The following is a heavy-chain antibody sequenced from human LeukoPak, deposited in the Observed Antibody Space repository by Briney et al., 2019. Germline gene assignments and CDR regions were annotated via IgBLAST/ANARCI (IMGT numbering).Heavy chain of an antibody. CDR2: SRNKANSYTT. CDR3: ARDPAAARGTFDV. Sequence: TGGSLRLSCAASGFSFTTYWMSWVRQAPGKGLEWVGRSRNKANSYTTEYAASVKGRFTISRDESKNSLYLQMNSLKTEGTAVYYCARDPAAARGTFDVWGQGTMVTVSS. D-gene: IGHD2-15*01. V-gene: IGHV3-72*01. CDR1: GFSFTTYW. J-gene: IGHJ3*01.